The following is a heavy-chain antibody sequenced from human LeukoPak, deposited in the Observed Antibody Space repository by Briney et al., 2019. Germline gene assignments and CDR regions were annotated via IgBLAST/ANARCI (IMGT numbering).Heavy chain of an antibody. Sequence: GRSLRLSCAASGFTFSNYGMHWVRQAPGKGLEWVAVISYGGNNKYYADSVKGRFTISRDDSENTLYLQMNSLRAEDTAVYYCAKDLSGSWSFDYWGQGTLVTVSS. D-gene: IGHD1-26*01. CDR1: GFTFSNYG. CDR2: ISYGGNNK. J-gene: IGHJ4*02. CDR3: AKDLSGSWSFDY. V-gene: IGHV3-30*18.